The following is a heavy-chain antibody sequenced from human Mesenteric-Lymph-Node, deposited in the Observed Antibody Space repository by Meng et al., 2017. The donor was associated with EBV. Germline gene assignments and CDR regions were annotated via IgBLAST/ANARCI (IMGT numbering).Heavy chain of an antibody. CDR2: ISAYSGDK. V-gene: IGHV1-18*01. J-gene: IGHJ4*02. Sequence: QIQLWQSAAEVKKPGASVKVSCKASGYTFSNYGFSWVRQAPGQGLEWMGWISAYSGDKKSTQKFQGKLTMTTDTSTSTAYMELKSLTSDDTAVYYCVRDDYYYGSGTYYTFFEYWGQGTLVTVSS. D-gene: IGHD3-10*01. CDR3: VRDDYYYGSGTYYTFFEY. CDR1: GYTFSNYG.